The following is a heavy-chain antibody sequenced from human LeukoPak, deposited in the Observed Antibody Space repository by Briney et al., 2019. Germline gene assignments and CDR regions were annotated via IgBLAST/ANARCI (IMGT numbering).Heavy chain of an antibody. Sequence: GASVKVSCKASGYTFTAYYIHWVRQAPVQGLEWMGWINPNSGGTNYAQKFQGRVTMTRDTSISTAYMELSRLRSDDTAVYFCARRCDTSSYYTYYFDYWGQGTLVTVSS. CDR3: ARRCDTSSYYTYYFDY. CDR1: GYTFTAYY. V-gene: IGHV1-2*02. D-gene: IGHD3-22*01. CDR2: INPNSGGT. J-gene: IGHJ4*02.